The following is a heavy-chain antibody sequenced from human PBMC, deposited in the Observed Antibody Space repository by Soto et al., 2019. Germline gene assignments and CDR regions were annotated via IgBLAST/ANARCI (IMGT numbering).Heavy chain of an antibody. Sequence: GASVKVSCKASGYTFTSFGVNWVRQAPGQGLEWIGWVNTYNGNTKYSQKFQGRVTMTADTSTSTAYMEVGSLRSDDTAIYYCANGGGGIAAQVIWGQGTPVTVSS. D-gene: IGHD6-13*01. J-gene: IGHJ4*02. CDR1: GYTFTSFG. CDR2: VNTYNGNT. V-gene: IGHV1-18*01. CDR3: ANGGGGIAAQVI.